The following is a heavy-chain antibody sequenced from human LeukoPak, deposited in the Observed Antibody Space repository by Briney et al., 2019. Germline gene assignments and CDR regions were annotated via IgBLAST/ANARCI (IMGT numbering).Heavy chain of an antibody. J-gene: IGHJ4*02. V-gene: IGHV1-18*01. CDR2: ISAYNGNT. CDR3: ARDLSVVVVAATRSGLDY. CDR1: GYTFTSYG. Sequence: ASVKVSCKASGYTFTSYGISWVRQAPGQGLEWMGWISAYNGNTNYAQKLQGRVTMTTDTSTSTAYMELRSLRSDDTAVYYCARDLSVVVVAATRSGLDYWGQGTRLSVSS. D-gene: IGHD2-15*01.